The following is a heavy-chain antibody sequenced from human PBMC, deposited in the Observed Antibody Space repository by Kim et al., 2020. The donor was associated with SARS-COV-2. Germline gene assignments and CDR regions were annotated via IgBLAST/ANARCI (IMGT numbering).Heavy chain of an antibody. D-gene: IGHD2-2*01. V-gene: IGHV2-5*02. Sequence: SGPTLVKPTQTLTLTCTLSGFTFRTSGVSVGWVRQPPGRALEWLGLIFWDGERRYSPSLKSRLSITKDTSHDDVVLTLTNVGPEDTATYFCTHRRTSWHEAYFQHWGHGTRVIVS. J-gene: IGHJ1*01. CDR2: IFWDGER. CDR1: GFTFRTSGVS. CDR3: THRRTSWHEAYFQH.